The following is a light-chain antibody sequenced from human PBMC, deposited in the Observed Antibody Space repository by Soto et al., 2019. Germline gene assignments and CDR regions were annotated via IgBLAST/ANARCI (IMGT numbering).Light chain of an antibody. Sequence: ILFVPSPRTLSLSPGERATLSCRASKSVSSYLAWYQQKPGQAPRLLIYDASNRATGIPARFSGSGSGTEFTLIISSLQPDDFATYYCQQYNSYPLTFGGGTKVDIK. CDR2: DAS. CDR1: KSVSSY. CDR3: QQYNSYPLT. V-gene: IGKV3D-15*02. J-gene: IGKJ4*01.